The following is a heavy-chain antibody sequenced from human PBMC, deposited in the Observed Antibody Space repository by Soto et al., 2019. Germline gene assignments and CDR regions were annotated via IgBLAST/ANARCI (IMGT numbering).Heavy chain of an antibody. V-gene: IGHV5-51*01. CDR2: IYPGDSDT. CDR3: ARQMRKEKARCNALYF. J-gene: IGHJ1*01. CDR1: YERFITYW. Sequence: LEISCKLPYERFITYWIAWVLQMPGPGLEWMGIIYPGDSDTRYSPSFQGQVTISADKSISTAHLQWSSLKASDTAMYYCARQMRKEKARCNALYF. D-gene: IGHD2-8*01.